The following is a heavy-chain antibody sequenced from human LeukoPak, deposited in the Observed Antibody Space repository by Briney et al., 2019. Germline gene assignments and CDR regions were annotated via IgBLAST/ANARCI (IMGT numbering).Heavy chain of an antibody. D-gene: IGHD3-16*01. CDR3: ARRGIWGTSY. J-gene: IGHJ4*02. Sequence: SETLSLTCAVYGGSFSGYYWRWLRQPPGKGLALIVQINHSGSTNYNPSLNSRVTISVDTSRNQFSLKLSSVTAADTAVYYCARRGIWGTSYWGQGTLVTVSS. V-gene: IGHV4-34*01. CDR2: INHSGST. CDR1: GGSFSGYY.